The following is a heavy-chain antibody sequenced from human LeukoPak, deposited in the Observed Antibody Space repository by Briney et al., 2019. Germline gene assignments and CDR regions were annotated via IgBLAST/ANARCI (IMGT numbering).Heavy chain of an antibody. CDR2: ISYSGNT. J-gene: IGHJ4*02. V-gene: IGHV4-59*06. D-gene: IGHD3-10*01. CDR3: ARSFGESYFDY. CDR1: GGSISSYY. Sequence: SETLSLTCTVSGGSISSYYWSWIRQHPGKGLEWIGYISYSGNTYYNPSLKSRLTISVDTSKNQFSLKLSSVTAADTAVYYCARSFGESYFDYWGQGILVTVSS.